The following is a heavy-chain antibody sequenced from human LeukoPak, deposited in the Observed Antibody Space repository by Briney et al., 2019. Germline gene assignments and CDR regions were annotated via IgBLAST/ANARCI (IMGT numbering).Heavy chain of an antibody. V-gene: IGHV4-59*02. CDR2: FHYGGST. Sequence: SETLSLTCTVSRGAVTTYYWSWIRQSPGKRLEWIGYFHYGGSTDYNPSLKSRVTISVDTSKNQFSLKLRSVTAADTAVYYCAREYSTSSTAFDIWGQGTMVTVSS. D-gene: IGHD6-6*01. CDR1: RGAVTTYY. CDR3: AREYSTSSTAFDI. J-gene: IGHJ3*02.